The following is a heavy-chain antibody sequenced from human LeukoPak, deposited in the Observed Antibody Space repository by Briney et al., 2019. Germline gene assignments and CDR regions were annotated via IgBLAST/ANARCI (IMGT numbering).Heavy chain of an antibody. Sequence: PGGSLRLSCAASGFTFSNAWMSWVRQAPGKGLEWVGRIKSKTDGGTTDYAAPVKGRFTMSRVDSKSTLYLQMNSLKTEDTAVYYCTTSTQQLLFYGMDVWGQGTTVTVSS. D-gene: IGHD6-13*01. V-gene: IGHV3-15*01. CDR2: IKSKTDGGTT. CDR1: GFTFSNAW. J-gene: IGHJ6*02. CDR3: TTSTQQLLFYGMDV.